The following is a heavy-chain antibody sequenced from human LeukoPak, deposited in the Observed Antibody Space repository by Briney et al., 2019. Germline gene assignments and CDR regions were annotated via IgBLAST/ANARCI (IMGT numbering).Heavy chain of an antibody. Sequence: SETLSLTCAVYGGSFSGYYWSWIRQPPGKGLEWIGEINHSGSTNYDPSLKSRVTISVDTSKNQFSLELSSVTAADTAVYYCARPGYYYDSSGYLYWGQGTLVTVSS. J-gene: IGHJ4*02. CDR2: INHSGST. V-gene: IGHV4-34*01. D-gene: IGHD3-22*01. CDR1: GGSFSGYY. CDR3: ARPGYYYDSSGYLY.